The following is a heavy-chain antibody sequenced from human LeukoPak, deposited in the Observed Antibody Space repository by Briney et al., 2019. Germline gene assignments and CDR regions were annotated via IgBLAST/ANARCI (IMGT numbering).Heavy chain of an antibody. CDR3: ARATPSSIAARYGYFDL. D-gene: IGHD6-6*01. V-gene: IGHV3-21*06. Sequence: PGGSLRLSCVGSGFTFNTYGMNWVRQAPGKGLEWVSSISSSSSYIYYADSVKGRFAISRDNAKNSLYLQMNSLRAEDTAVYCARATPSSIAARYGYFDLWGRGTLVTVSS. J-gene: IGHJ2*01. CDR2: ISSSSSYI. CDR1: GFTFNTYG.